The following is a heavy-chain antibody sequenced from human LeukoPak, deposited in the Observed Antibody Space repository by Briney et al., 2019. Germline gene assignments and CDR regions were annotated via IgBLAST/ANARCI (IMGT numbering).Heavy chain of an antibody. J-gene: IGHJ4*02. CDR3: ARQPQHEAYFDY. V-gene: IGHV3-7*01. CDR1: GFTFDRFW. Sequence: PGGSLRLSCVASGFTFDRFWMSWVRQAPGKGLEWVANIKPDASEEKYLDSVKGRFKISRDNAEDSLFLQMNSLRAEDTAVYYCARQPQHEAYFDYWGQGALVTVSS. CDR2: IKPDASEE.